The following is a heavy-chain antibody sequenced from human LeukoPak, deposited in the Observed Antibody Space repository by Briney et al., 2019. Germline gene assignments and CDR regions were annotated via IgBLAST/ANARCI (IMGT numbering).Heavy chain of an antibody. V-gene: IGHV3-9*01. CDR2: ISWNSGSI. CDR3: AKDNVGGSYYYYGMDV. D-gene: IGHD3-16*01. Sequence: YPGRSLRLSCAASGFTFDDYAMHWVRQAPGKGLEWVSGISWNSGSIGYADSVKGRFTISRDNAKNSLYLQMNSLRAEDTALYYCAKDNVGGSYYYYGMDVWGQGTTVTVSS. CDR1: GFTFDDYA. J-gene: IGHJ6*02.